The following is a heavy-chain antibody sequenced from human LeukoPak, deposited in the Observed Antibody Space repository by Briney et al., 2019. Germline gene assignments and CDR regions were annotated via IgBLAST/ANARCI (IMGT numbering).Heavy chain of an antibody. V-gene: IGHV3-23*01. Sequence: PGGSLRLSCAASGFTFSSYAMSWVRQTPGKGLEWVSTISGGGGSTYYADSVKGRFTISRDNSKNTLYLQVDSPRAEDTAVYYCAKGGKWDVTPFDYWGQGTLVTVSS. J-gene: IGHJ4*02. CDR3: AKGGKWDVTPFDY. CDR1: GFTFSSYA. CDR2: ISGGGGST. D-gene: IGHD1-26*01.